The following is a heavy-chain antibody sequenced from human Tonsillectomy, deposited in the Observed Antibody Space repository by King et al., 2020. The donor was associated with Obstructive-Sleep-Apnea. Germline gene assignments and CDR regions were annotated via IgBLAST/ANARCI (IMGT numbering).Heavy chain of an antibody. D-gene: IGHD6-13*01. CDR1: GFTFRSYG. CDR3: AKDYSSWYNYYAMDV. Sequence: VQLVQSGGGVVQPGGSLRLSCAASGFTFRSYGMHWVRQAPGKGLEWVAFMKHDEGNKNYADSVKGRFTISRDNSKNTLFLQMSSLSAEDTAVYYCAKDYSSWYNYYAMDVWGQGTTVTVSS. V-gene: IGHV3-30*02. CDR2: MKHDEGNK. J-gene: IGHJ6*02.